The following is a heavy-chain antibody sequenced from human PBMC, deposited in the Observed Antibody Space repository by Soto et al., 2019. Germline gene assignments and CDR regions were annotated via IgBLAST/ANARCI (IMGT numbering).Heavy chain of an antibody. J-gene: IGHJ4*02. Sequence: QVQLQESGPGLVKPSETLSLTCTVSGGSISSYYWSWIRQPPGKGLEWIGYIYYSGSTNYNPSLKSRVTISVDTSKNQFSLKLSSVTAADTAVYYCARGDFDLIDYWGQGTLVTVSS. D-gene: IGHD3-9*01. V-gene: IGHV4-59*01. CDR2: IYYSGST. CDR1: GGSISSYY. CDR3: ARGDFDLIDY.